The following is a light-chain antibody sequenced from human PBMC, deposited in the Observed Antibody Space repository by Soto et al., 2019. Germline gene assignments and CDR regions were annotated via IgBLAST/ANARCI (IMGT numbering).Light chain of an antibody. V-gene: IGKV2-28*01. CDR3: MQALQTPLT. CDR2: LGS. CDR1: QSLLHSNGYNY. Sequence: DIVMTQSPLSLPVTPGEPAYISCRSSQSLLHSNGYNYFDWYLQKPGQSPQLLIYLGSNRASGVPDRFSGSGSGTEFSLKITGVEPEDVGIYYCMQALQTPLTFGGGTMVEI. J-gene: IGKJ4*01.